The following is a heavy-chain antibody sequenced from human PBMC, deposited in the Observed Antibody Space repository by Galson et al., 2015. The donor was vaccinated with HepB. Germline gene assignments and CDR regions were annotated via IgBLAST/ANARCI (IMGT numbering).Heavy chain of an antibody. CDR1: GFPFGDYA. J-gene: IGHJ4*02. D-gene: IGHD3-9*01. V-gene: IGHV3-49*03. CDR3: IGKSLVTKAVDY. CDR2: IRSNTYGGTT. Sequence: SLRLSCAGSGFPFGDYAMSWFRQAPGKGLEWVGYIRSNTYGGTTEYAASVKGRFTVSRDDSKSIVFLQMNSLQTEDTAVYYCIGKSLVTKAVDYWGQGTLVTVSS.